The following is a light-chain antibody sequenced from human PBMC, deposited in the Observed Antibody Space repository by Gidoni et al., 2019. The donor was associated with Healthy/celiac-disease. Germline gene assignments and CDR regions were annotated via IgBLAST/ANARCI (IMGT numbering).Light chain of an antibody. Sequence: QSALTPPASVSGSPGQSITISCTGTSSDVGGYNYVSWYQQHPGKSPKLMNYDVSKRPSGVSNRFAGSKAGNTASPTISGLQAEDEADYYCSSYTSSSTRVFGGGTQLTVL. CDR2: DVS. CDR3: SSYTSSSTRV. J-gene: IGLJ3*02. V-gene: IGLV2-14*03. CDR1: SSDVGGYNY.